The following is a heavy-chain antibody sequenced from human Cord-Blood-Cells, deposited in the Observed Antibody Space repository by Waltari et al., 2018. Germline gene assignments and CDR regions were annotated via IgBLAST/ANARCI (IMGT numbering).Heavy chain of an antibody. V-gene: IGHV4-34*01. CDR2: INHSGST. J-gene: IGHJ4*02. CDR1: GGSFSGYH. CDR3: ARAPQFSTYYFDY. Sequence: QVQLQQWGAGLLKPSETLSLTCPVYGGSFSGYHWSWIRQPPGKGLEWIGEINHSGSTNYNPSLKSRVTISVDTSKNQFSLKLSSVTAADTAVYYCARAPQFSTYYFDYWGQGTLVTVSS. D-gene: IGHD3-3*01.